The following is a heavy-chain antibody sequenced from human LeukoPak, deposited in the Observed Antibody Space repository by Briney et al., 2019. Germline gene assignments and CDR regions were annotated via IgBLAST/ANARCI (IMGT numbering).Heavy chain of an antibody. Sequence: ASVKVSCKASGYTFTGYYMHWVRQAPGQGLEWMGRINPNSGGTNYAQKFQGRVTMTRDTSISTAYMELSRLRSDDTAVYYCARAAYSNYDWFDPWGQGTLVTVSS. CDR3: ARAAYSNYDWFDP. V-gene: IGHV1-2*06. J-gene: IGHJ5*02. CDR1: GYTFTGYY. CDR2: INPNSGGT. D-gene: IGHD4-11*01.